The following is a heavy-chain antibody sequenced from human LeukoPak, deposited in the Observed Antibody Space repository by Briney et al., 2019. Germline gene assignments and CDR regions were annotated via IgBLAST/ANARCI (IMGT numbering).Heavy chain of an antibody. Sequence: SETLSLTCTVSGGYISSQYWSWIRQPPGKGLEWIGYIYYNGNTDYNPSLKSRVTISVDTSKNQFSLKLTSVTAADMAVYYCARDRNYLFDYWGQGTLVTVSS. V-gene: IGHV4-59*11. D-gene: IGHD5-24*01. CDR2: IYYNGNT. CDR1: GGYISSQY. J-gene: IGHJ4*02. CDR3: ARDRNYLFDY.